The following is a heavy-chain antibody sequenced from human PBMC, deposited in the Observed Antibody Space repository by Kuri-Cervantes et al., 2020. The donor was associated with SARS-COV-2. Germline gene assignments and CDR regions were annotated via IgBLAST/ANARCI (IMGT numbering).Heavy chain of an antibody. CDR2: ISYDGSNK. CDR3: ARAGVKDIVATITSYHYYYGMDV. V-gene: IGHV3-30*03. Sequence: LSLTCAASGFTFSSYGMHWVRQAPGKGLEWVAVISYDGSNKYYADSVKGRFTISRDNSKNTLYLQMNSLRAEDTAVYYCARAGVKDIVATITSYHYYYGMDVWGQGTTVTVSS. J-gene: IGHJ6*02. CDR1: GFTFSSYG. D-gene: IGHD5-12*01.